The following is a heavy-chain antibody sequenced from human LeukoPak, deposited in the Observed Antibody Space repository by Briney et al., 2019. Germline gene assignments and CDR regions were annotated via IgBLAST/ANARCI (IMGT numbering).Heavy chain of an antibody. J-gene: IGHJ4*02. V-gene: IGHV3-30*18. CDR2: ISYDGSNK. CDR3: AKVRSGYCIDY. Sequence: GRSLRLSCAASGFTFSSYGMHWVRQAPGKGLEWVAVISYDGSNKYYADSVEGRFTISRDNSKNTLYLQMNSLRAEDTAVYYCAKVRSGYCIDYWGQGTLVTVSS. D-gene: IGHD3-3*01. CDR1: GFTFSSYG.